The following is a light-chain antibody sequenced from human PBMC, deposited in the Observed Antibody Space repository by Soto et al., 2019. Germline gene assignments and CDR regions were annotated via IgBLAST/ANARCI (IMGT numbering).Light chain of an antibody. CDR2: SNS. V-gene: IGLV1-44*01. CDR3: AAWDDSLNGVV. Sequence: QAVVTQPPSASGTPGQRVTISCSGSNSNIGANTVNWYQHLPGTAPKLLMYSNSQRPSGVPDRFSGSKSGTSASLAISGLQSEDEADYYCAAWDDSLNGVVFGGGTKLTVL. J-gene: IGLJ2*01. CDR1: NSNIGANT.